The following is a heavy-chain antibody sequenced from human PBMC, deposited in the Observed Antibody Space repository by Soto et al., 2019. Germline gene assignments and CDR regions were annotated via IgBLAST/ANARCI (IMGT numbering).Heavy chain of an antibody. CDR2: IYYSGST. Sequence: SETRSLTWTVSGGSISSSSYYWGWIRQPPGKGLEWIGSIYYSGSTYYNPSLRSRGTISVDTFKNQCSLKLSSVTAADTAVYYFACSFSRGYGYRFYYYGMAVWGQATTVTLSS. D-gene: IGHD5-18*01. CDR3: ACSFSRGYGYRFYYYGMAV. CDR1: GGSISSSSYY. V-gene: IGHV4-39*01. J-gene: IGHJ6*02.